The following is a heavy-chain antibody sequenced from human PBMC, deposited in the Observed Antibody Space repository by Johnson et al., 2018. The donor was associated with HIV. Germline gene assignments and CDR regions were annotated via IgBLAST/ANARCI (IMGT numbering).Heavy chain of an antibody. CDR1: GFSFNKYW. Sequence: EVQLVESGGGLVQPGGSLRLSCVGSGFSFNKYWMSWVRQAPGDRLERLTTINKDGGEEYYVDSVKGRFTISRDNSRNTLYLQMKSLRAEDTAVYYCARDLAPPNAFDIWGQGTMVTLSS. CDR3: ARDLAPPNAFDI. J-gene: IGHJ3*02. V-gene: IGHV3-7*03. CDR2: INKDGGEE.